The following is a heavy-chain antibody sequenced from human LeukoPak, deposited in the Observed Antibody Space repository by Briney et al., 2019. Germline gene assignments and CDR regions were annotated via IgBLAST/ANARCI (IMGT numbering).Heavy chain of an antibody. CDR2: ISWNSGSI. CDR3: AKDIATGNRLYYFDY. D-gene: IGHD1-14*01. CDR1: GFTFDDYA. J-gene: IGHJ4*02. V-gene: IGHV3-9*01. Sequence: GGSLRLSCAASGFTFDDYAMHWVRQARGKGLEWVSGISWNSGSIGYADSVKGRFTISRDNAKNSLYLQMNSLRAEDTALYYCAKDIATGNRLYYFDYWGQGTLVTVSS.